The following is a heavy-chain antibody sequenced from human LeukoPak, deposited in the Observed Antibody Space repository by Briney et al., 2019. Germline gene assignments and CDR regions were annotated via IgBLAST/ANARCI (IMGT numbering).Heavy chain of an antibody. CDR1: GFTFSSYA. CDR2: ISSGGTYK. V-gene: IGHV3-21*01. Sequence: GGSLRLSCAASGFTFSSYAMRWVRRAPGKGLGWVSSISSGGTYKYYADSVKGRFTISRDNAQNSLYLQMNSLRAEDSSVYYCARPTTVTTISADAFDIWGQGTMVTVSS. CDR3: ARPTTVTTISADAFDI. J-gene: IGHJ3*02. D-gene: IGHD4-17*01.